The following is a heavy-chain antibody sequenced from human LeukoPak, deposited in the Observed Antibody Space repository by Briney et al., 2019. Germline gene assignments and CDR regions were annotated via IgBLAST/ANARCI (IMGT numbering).Heavy chain of an antibody. Sequence: GGSLRPSCAASGSTFSGYAMTWVRQAPGKGLEWVSGVGGSDGSTLYADSVKGRFTISRDNSKNTLYLQMNSLRVEDTAVYYCAKVGGGRIAAAGSHYWGQGTLVTVSS. D-gene: IGHD6-13*01. CDR3: AKVGGGRIAAAGSHY. CDR1: GSTFSGYA. J-gene: IGHJ4*02. V-gene: IGHV3-23*01. CDR2: VGGSDGST.